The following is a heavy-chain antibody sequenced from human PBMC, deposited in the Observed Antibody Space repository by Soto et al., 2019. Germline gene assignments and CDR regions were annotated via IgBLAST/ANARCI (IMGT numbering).Heavy chain of an antibody. Sequence: SETLSLTCTVSGTSISSYYWSGIRQPPGKGLEWIANIHYSWTTSYNPSLASRVALSVDTSKNQFSLKMTSVTAADRAMYFCARYNSYAIDYWGRGNLVTVSS. CDR1: GTSISSYY. D-gene: IGHD2-8*01. CDR2: IHYSWTT. V-gene: IGHV4-59*01. J-gene: IGHJ4*02. CDR3: ARYNSYAIDY.